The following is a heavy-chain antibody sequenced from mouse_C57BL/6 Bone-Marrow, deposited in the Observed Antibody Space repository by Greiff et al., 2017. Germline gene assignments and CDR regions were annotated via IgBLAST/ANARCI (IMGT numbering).Heavy chain of an antibody. CDR3: ARGYDDFDPFAY. V-gene: IGHV5S21*01. CDR1: GFTFSSYA. J-gene: IGHJ3*01. D-gene: IGHD2-4*01. Sequence: EVMLVESGEGLVKPGGSLKLSCAASGFTFSSYAMSWVRQTPEKRLEWVAYISSGGDYIYYADTVKGRFTISRDNARNTLYLQLSSLKSEDTAMYYCARGYDDFDPFAYWGQGTLVTVSA. CDR2: ISSGGDYI.